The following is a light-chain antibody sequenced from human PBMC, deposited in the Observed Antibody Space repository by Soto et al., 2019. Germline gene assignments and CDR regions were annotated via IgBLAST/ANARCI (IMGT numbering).Light chain of an antibody. CDR3: QHYNSYST. CDR1: QSISSW. J-gene: IGKJ1*01. V-gene: IGKV1-5*03. Sequence: DIQMTQSPSTLSASVGDRVTITCRASQSISSWLAWYQQKPGKAPKLLIYKASSLESGVPSRFSGSGSRTEFTLTISSLQPDDFATYYCQHYNSYSTFGQGTKVEIK. CDR2: KAS.